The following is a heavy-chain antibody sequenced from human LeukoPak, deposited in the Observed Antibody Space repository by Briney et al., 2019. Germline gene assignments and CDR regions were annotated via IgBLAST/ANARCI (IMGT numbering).Heavy chain of an antibody. CDR3: ARGPGYYDSSGYYHWYFDL. J-gene: IGHJ2*01. Sequence: PGGSLRLSCAASGFTFSDHYMDWVRQAPGKGLEWVGRTRNKANSYTTEYAASVKGRFTISRDDSKNSLYPQMNSLKTEDTAVYYCARGPGYYDSSGYYHWYFDLWGRGTLVTVSS. V-gene: IGHV3-72*01. D-gene: IGHD3-22*01. CDR1: GFTFSDHY. CDR2: TRNKANSYTT.